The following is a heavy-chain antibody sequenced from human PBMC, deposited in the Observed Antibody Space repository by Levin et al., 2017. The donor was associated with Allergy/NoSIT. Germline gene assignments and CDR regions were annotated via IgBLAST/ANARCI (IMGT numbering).Heavy chain of an antibody. Sequence: PSETLSLTCAVYGGSFSGYYWSWIRQPPGKGLEWIGEINHSGSTNYNPSLKSRVTISVDTSKNQFSLQLSSVTAADTAVYYCARSGVRTTVTTGRNHYWYFDLWGRGTLVTVSS. CDR1: GGSFSGYY. V-gene: IGHV4-34*01. CDR2: INHSGST. CDR3: ARSGVRTTVTTGRNHYWYFDL. J-gene: IGHJ2*01. D-gene: IGHD4-17*01.